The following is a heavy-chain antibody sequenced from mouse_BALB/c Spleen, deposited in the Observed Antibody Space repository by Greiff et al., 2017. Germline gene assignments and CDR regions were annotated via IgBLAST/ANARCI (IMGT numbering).Heavy chain of an antibody. V-gene: IGHV2-9*02. D-gene: IGHD1-1*01. CDR2: IWAGGST. CDR1: GFSLTSYG. CDR3: ARNYGRNYYAMDY. J-gene: IGHJ4*01. Sequence: QVQLKESGPGLVAPSQSLSITCTVSGFSLTSYGVHWVRQPPGKGLEWLGVIWAGGSTNYNSALMSRLSISKDNSKSQVFLKMNSLQTDDTAMYYCARNYGRNYYAMDYWGQGTSVTVSS.